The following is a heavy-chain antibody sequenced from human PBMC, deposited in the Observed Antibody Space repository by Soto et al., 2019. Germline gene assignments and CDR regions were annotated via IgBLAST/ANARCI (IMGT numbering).Heavy chain of an antibody. D-gene: IGHD3-10*01. V-gene: IGHV4-34*01. CDR2: INHSGST. CDR3: ARVSGIYYYGMDV. J-gene: IGHJ6*02. Sequence: SETLSLTCAVYGGSFSGYYWSWIRQPPGKGLEWIGEINHSGSTNYNPSLKSRVTISVDTSKNQFSLKLSFVTAADTAVYYCARVSGIYYYGMDVWGQGTMVTVSS. CDR1: GGSFSGYY.